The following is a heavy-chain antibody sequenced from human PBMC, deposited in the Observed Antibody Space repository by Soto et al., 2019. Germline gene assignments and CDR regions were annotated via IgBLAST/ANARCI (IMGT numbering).Heavy chain of an antibody. CDR2: INPGGGST. CDR1: GYTFTSYY. Sequence: ASVKVSCKASGYTFTSYYMHWVRQAPGQGLEWMGLINPGGGSTSYAQKFQGRVTMTRDTSTSTVYMEVSSLRSEDTAVYYCASPFEYSSSRYYRMDVWGQGTTVTVSS. D-gene: IGHD6-6*01. J-gene: IGHJ6*02. V-gene: IGHV1-46*01. CDR3: ASPFEYSSSRYYRMDV.